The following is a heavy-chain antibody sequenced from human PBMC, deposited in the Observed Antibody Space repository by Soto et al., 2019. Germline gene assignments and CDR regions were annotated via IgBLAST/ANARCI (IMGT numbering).Heavy chain of an antibody. CDR2: ISYDGSDT. Sequence: GGSLRLSCAASGFTFSRYAIHLVRQAPGLGLEWVAVISYDGSDTYSADSVKGRFTISRDNSKNTLSLQMNSLRAEDTAVYYCAKDRSLGFCSGVSCQFAAFDIWGQGTMVTVSS. J-gene: IGHJ3*02. D-gene: IGHD2-15*01. V-gene: IGHV3-30*18. CDR1: GFTFSRYA. CDR3: AKDRSLGFCSGVSCQFAAFDI.